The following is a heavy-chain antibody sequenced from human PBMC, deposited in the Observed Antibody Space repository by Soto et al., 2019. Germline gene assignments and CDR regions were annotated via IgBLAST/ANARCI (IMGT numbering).Heavy chain of an antibody. Sequence: PGGSLRLSCAASGFIFSSYAMSWVRQAPGKGLEWVSDISGNGGSTNYADSVKGRFTISRDNAKSSLYLQMNSLGAEDTAVYYCTREYRRSSNYWGQGTLVTVS. CDR2: ISGNGGST. V-gene: IGHV3-23*01. J-gene: IGHJ4*02. CDR3: TREYRRSSNY. D-gene: IGHD6-6*01. CDR1: GFIFSSYA.